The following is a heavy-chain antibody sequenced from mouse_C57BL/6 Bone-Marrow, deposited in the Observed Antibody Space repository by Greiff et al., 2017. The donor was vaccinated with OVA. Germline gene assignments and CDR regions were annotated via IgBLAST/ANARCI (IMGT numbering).Heavy chain of an antibody. Sequence: QVQLQQPGAELVKPGASVKLSCKASGYTFTSYWMHWVKQRPGRGLEWIGRIDPNSGGTKYNEKFKSTATLTVDKPSSTAYMQLSSLTSEDSAVDYCARGYIDMAYDGYPHYAMDYWGQGTLVTVSS. CDR3: ARGYIDMAYDGYPHYAMDY. CDR2: IDPNSGGT. D-gene: IGHD2-3*01. CDR1: GYTFTSYW. J-gene: IGHJ4*01. V-gene: IGHV1-72*01.